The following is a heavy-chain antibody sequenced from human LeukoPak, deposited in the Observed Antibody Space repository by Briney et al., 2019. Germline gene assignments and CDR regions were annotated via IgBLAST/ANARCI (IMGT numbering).Heavy chain of an antibody. CDR1: GGSFSGYY. Sequence: SETLSLTCAVYGGSFSGYYWRWIRQPPGKGLEWIGEINHSGSTNYNPSLKSRATISVDTSKNQFSLKLSSVTAADTAVYYCARGSLLVFPYAFDIWGQGTMVTVSS. CDR2: INHSGST. V-gene: IGHV4-34*01. CDR3: ARGSLLVFPYAFDI. D-gene: IGHD2-8*02. J-gene: IGHJ3*02.